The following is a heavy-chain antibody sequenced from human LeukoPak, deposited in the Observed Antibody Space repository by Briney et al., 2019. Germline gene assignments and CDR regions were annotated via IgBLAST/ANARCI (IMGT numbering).Heavy chain of an antibody. Sequence: PSETLSLTCTASHDSFSSSIHYWGWIRQPPGKGLEWIVNIYYSGSTYYNPSLKSRVTISVDTSNNQFSLKLNSVTAADTALYYCARMTGSWYPTHNAIDVWGQGTMVTVSS. V-gene: IGHV4-39*07. D-gene: IGHD6-13*01. J-gene: IGHJ3*01. CDR1: HDSFSSSIHY. CDR3: ARMTGSWYPTHNAIDV. CDR2: IYYSGST.